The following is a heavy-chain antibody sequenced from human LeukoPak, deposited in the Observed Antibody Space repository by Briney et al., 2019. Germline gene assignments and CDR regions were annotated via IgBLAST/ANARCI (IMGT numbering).Heavy chain of an antibody. J-gene: IGHJ5*02. CDR1: GFTFINYA. CDR2: ISGSASST. Sequence: GGSLRLSCAASGFTFINYAMNWVRQAPGKGLEWVSAISGSASSTHYADSVKGRFTISRDNSKNTKTLYLQMNSLRAEDTAVYYCAKVVPGITGDYAWGQGTLVTVSS. V-gene: IGHV3-23*01. CDR3: AKVVPGITGDYA. D-gene: IGHD4-17*01.